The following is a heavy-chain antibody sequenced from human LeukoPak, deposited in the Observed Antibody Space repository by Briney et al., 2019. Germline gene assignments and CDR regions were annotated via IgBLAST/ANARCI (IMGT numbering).Heavy chain of an antibody. CDR3: ATYSGYAAY. CDR2: FDPEDVET. CDR1: GYTLTELS. Sequence: ASVKVSCKVSGYTLTELSMHWVRQAPGKGLEWMGGFDPEDVETIYAQKFQGRVTMTEDTYTGTAYMELSSLRSEDTAVYYCATYSGYAAYWGQGTLVSVSS. J-gene: IGHJ4*02. D-gene: IGHD5-12*01. V-gene: IGHV1-24*01.